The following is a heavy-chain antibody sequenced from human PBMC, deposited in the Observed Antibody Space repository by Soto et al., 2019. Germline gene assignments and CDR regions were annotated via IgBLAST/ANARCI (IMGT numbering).Heavy chain of an antibody. CDR1: GFTFSSYG. V-gene: IGHV3-30*18. Sequence: QVQLVESGGGVVQPGRSLRLSCAASGFTFSSYGMHWVRQAPGKGLEWVAVISYDGSNKYYADSVKGRFTISRDNSKNTLYLQMNSLRAEDTAVYYCVKDLGYCSGGSCYSSPLDYWGQGTLVTVSS. CDR3: VKDLGYCSGGSCYSSPLDY. D-gene: IGHD2-15*01. CDR2: ISYDGSNK. J-gene: IGHJ4*02.